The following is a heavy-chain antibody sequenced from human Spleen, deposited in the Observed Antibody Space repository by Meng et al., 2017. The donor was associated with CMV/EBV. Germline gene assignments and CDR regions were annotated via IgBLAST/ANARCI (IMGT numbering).Heavy chain of an antibody. Sequence: GGSLRLSCAASGFTFSDCYMSWIRQAPGKGLEWVSYISGRGTTIYYADSVQGRFTISRDNTKNSLYLQMNSLGAEDTAMYYCVRDESRSGKVYDYWGQGTLVTVSS. CDR2: ISGRGTTI. V-gene: IGHV3-11*01. J-gene: IGHJ4*02. CDR1: GFTFSDCY. D-gene: IGHD3-3*01. CDR3: VRDESRSGKVYDY.